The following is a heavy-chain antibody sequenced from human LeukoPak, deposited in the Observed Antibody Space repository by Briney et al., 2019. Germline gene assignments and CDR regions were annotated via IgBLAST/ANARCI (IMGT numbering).Heavy chain of an antibody. J-gene: IGHJ3*02. CDR2: IYSGGST. CDR3: ARDCNYYDSSAYYNDAFDI. CDR1: GFTVSSNY. Sequence: GGSLRLSCAASGFTVSSNYMSWVRQAPGKGLEWVSVIYSGGSTYYADSVKGRFTISRDNAKNSLYLQMNGLRAEDTAVYYCARDCNYYDSSAYYNDAFDIWGQGTMVTVSS. D-gene: IGHD3-22*01. V-gene: IGHV3-66*01.